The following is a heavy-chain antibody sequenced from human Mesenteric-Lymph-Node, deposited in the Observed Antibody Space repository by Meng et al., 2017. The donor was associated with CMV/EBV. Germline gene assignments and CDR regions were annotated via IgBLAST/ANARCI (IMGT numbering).Heavy chain of an antibody. D-gene: IGHD3-10*01. CDR1: GFTFSSYD. CDR3: ARGFSGDAFDI. CDR2: IGTAGDT. J-gene: IGHJ3*02. V-gene: IGHV3-13*01. Sequence: AGSLRLSCAASGFTFSSYDMHWVRQATGKGLEWVSAIGTAGDTYYPGSVKGRFTISRENAKNSLYLQMNSLRAGDTAVYYCARGFSGDAFDIWGQGTMVTVSS.